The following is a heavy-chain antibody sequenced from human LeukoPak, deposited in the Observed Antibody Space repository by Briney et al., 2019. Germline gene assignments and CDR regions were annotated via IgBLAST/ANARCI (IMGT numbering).Heavy chain of an antibody. CDR1: GFTFHSHA. D-gene: IGHD2-21*01. V-gene: IGHV3-23*01. CDR2: IYENGGTT. Sequence: GGSLRLSCVGSGFTFHSHAMSWVRQAPEKGLEFVSGIYENGGTTYYADSVKGRFSISRDNSRNTLYLQMDSLRGEDTAVYYCAKDFRIGYSAHFDYWGQGALVTVSS. J-gene: IGHJ4*02. CDR3: AKDFRIGYSAHFDY.